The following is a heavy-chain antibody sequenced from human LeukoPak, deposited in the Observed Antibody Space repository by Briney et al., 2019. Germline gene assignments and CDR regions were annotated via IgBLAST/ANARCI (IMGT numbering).Heavy chain of an antibody. CDR2: TSSDLNVK. D-gene: IGHD4-17*01. CDR1: GFTFRNYV. J-gene: IGHJ3*02. Sequence: GGSLRLSCAASGFTFRNYVIHWVRQAPGKGLEWVAVTSSDLNVKLYADSVKGRFTISRDNYKNTLYLQMNSLRAEDTAVYYCARGPFGTVTRDAFDIWGQGTMVTVSS. V-gene: IGHV3-30*14. CDR3: ARGPFGTVTRDAFDI.